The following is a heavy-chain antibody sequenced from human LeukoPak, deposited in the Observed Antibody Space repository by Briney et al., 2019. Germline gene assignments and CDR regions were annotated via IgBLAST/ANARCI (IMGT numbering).Heavy chain of an antibody. J-gene: IGHJ4*02. CDR1: GFTFRTYW. D-gene: IGHD4/OR15-4a*01. CDR2: IKQDGNEK. Sequence: GGSLRLSCAASGFTFRTYWMSWVRQAPGQGLEWVANIKQDGNEKYDVDSVKGRFTISRDNAKNSLDLQMNSLRAEDTAVYYCARDTLGEGEDANYAVYYFDYWGQGTPVTVSS. CDR3: ARDTLGEGEDANYAVYYFDY. V-gene: IGHV3-7*01.